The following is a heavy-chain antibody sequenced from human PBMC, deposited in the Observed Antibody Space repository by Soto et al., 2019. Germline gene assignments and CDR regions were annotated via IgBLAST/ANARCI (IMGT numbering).Heavy chain of an antibody. D-gene: IGHD3-3*01. CDR2: IYYSGST. Sequence: SETLSLTCTVSGGSISSGDYYWSLIRQPPGKGLEWIGYIYYSGSTYYNPSLKSRVTISVDTSKNQFSLKLSSVTAADTAVYYCARGYDFGSGSENWFDPWGQGTLVTVSS. CDR1: GGSISSGDYY. J-gene: IGHJ5*02. V-gene: IGHV4-30-4*01. CDR3: ARGYDFGSGSENWFDP.